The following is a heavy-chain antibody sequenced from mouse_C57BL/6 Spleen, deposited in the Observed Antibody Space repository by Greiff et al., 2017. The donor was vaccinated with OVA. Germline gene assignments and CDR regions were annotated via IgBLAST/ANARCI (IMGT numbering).Heavy chain of an antibody. Sequence: EVKLMESGGGLVQPGGSLSLSCAASGFTFTDYYMSWVRQPPGKALEWLGFIRNKANGYTTEYSASVKGRFTISRDNSQSILYLQMNALRAEDSATYDCAICDYDVGYAMDYWGQGTSVTVSS. CDR1: GFTFTDYY. D-gene: IGHD2-4*01. J-gene: IGHJ4*01. V-gene: IGHV7-3*01. CDR2: IRNKANGYTT. CDR3: AICDYDVGYAMDY.